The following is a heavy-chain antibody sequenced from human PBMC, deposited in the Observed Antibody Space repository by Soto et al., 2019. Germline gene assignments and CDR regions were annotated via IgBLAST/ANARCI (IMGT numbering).Heavy chain of an antibody. D-gene: IGHD3-22*01. Sequence: SETLSLTCTVSGGSFSSSYWSWIRQSPGKGLEWIGYVYYSGSTNYNPSLKSRVTISVDTSKNQFSLKLSSVTAADTAVYYCARGYYDSNGQSNTFDVWGQGTMVTVSS. CDR3: ARGYYDSNGQSNTFDV. V-gene: IGHV4-59*01. CDR1: GGSFSSSY. CDR2: VYYSGST. J-gene: IGHJ3*01.